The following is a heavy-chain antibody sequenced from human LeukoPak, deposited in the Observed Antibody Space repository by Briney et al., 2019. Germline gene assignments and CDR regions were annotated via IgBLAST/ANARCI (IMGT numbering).Heavy chain of an antibody. V-gene: IGHV4-39*01. CDR2: IQNNDIY. D-gene: IGHD2-2*01. J-gene: IGHJ5*02. Sequence: SETLSLTCSVSGGSITRNGYYWGWIRQPPGKGLEWLGHIQNNDIYYYNPSLKGRISMSVDMSKNQISLNVRSVTAADTAVYYCVSFLDYCSVLSCPAWGTWGQGTQVTVSS. CDR1: GGSITRNGYY. CDR3: VSFLDYCSVLSCPAWGT.